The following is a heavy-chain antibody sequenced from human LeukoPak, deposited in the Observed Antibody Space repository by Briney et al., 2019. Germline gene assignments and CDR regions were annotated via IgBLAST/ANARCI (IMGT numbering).Heavy chain of an antibody. Sequence: GESLRLSCSASGFTFSRSAMAWVRHFPGKGLEWVSLISGNGQQKYYGDSVKGRFSVSRDNSKNTLYLQMDSLRADDSALYYCAKDANYLDSSAYFTPFDSWGQGTLVTVSS. CDR2: ISGNGQQK. CDR1: GFTFSRSA. D-gene: IGHD6-19*01. V-gene: IGHV3-23*01. CDR3: AKDANYLDSSAYFTPFDS. J-gene: IGHJ4*02.